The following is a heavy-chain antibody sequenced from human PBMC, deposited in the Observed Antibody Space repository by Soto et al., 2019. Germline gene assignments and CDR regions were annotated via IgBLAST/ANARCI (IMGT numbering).Heavy chain of an antibody. Sequence: EVQLVESGGGLVKPGGSLRLSCAAFGFTFSSYSMNWVRQAPGKGLEWVSSISSSSSYIYYADSVKGRFTISRDNAKNSLYLQMNSLRAEDTAVYYCARGQVTEFAGRVSSSWYYFDYWGQGTLVTVSS. V-gene: IGHV3-21*01. J-gene: IGHJ4*02. CDR3: ARGQVTEFAGRVSSSWYYFDY. D-gene: IGHD6-13*01. CDR2: ISSSSSYI. CDR1: GFTFSSYS.